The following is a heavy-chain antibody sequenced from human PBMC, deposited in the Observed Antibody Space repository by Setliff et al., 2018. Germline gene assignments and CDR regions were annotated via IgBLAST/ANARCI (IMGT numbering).Heavy chain of an antibody. J-gene: IGHJ3*02. V-gene: IGHV4-4*08. D-gene: IGHD1-26*01. CDR2: IYTSVIT. Sequence: PSETLSLTCTVSGDSITTYYWSWIRQSPGKGLEWIGYIYTSVITKYNPSLKSRVTISVDTSKNQFSLKLSSVTAADSAVYYCARSKVGGTPLFTFDIWGQGTMVTVSS. CDR3: ARSKVGGTPLFTFDI. CDR1: GDSITTYY.